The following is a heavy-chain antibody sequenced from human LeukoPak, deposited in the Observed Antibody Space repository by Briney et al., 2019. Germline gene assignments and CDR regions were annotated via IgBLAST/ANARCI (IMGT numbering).Heavy chain of an antibody. CDR2: IFYSGNT. V-gene: IGHV4-30-4*01. J-gene: IGHJ4*02. CDR3: ARGPRYFDY. Sequence: SETLSLTCTVSGGSISCGDYYWSWIRQPPGKGLKWIGYIFYSGNTYYNPSLKSRVPISVDTSKNRFSLKLSSVTAADTAVYYCARGPRYFDYWGQGTLVTVSS. CDR1: GGSISCGDYY.